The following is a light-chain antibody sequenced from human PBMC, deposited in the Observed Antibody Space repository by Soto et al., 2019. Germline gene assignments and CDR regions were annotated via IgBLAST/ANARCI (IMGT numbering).Light chain of an antibody. Sequence: DIQMTQSPSTLSASLGDRVTITFRASQSISSWLAWYLQKPGKAPKLLIYEARNLESGVPSRFSGSGSGTEFTLTVSSLQPDDFATYYCQQYDSYPSTFGQGTKVDIK. CDR2: EAR. J-gene: IGKJ1*01. CDR3: QQYDSYPST. CDR1: QSISSW. V-gene: IGKV1-5*01.